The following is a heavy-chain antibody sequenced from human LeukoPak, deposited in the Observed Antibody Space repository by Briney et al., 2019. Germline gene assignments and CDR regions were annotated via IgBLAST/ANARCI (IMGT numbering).Heavy chain of an antibody. V-gene: IGHV3-23*01. Sequence: PGGSLRLSCAASGFSFSSFAMSWVRQAPGKGLEWVSAISGSGGGTYYADSVKGQFTISRDNSKNTLYLQMNSLRAEDTAVYYCAQGKYSSSWYGDYWGQGTLVTVSS. D-gene: IGHD6-13*01. J-gene: IGHJ4*02. CDR1: GFSFSSFA. CDR3: AQGKYSSSWYGDY. CDR2: ISGSGGGT.